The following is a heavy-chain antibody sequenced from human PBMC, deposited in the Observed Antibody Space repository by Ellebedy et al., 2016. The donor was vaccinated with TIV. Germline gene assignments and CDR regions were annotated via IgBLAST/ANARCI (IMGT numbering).Heavy chain of an antibody. Sequence: PGGSLRLSCAASGFTFSSYTINWVRQTPGKGLEWVSSISSSGSYLYYADSVKGRFTFSRDNSKNTLYLQVNSLRAEDTDVYYCARDPVGVGPAFDVWGQGTMVTVSS. V-gene: IGHV3-21*04. J-gene: IGHJ3*01. D-gene: IGHD4-23*01. CDR3: ARDPVGVGPAFDV. CDR2: ISSSGSYL. CDR1: GFTFSSYT.